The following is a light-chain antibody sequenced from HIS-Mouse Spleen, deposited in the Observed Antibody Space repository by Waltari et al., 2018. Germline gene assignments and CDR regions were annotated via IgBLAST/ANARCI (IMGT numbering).Light chain of an antibody. CDR3: MQGTHWPT. Sequence: DVVMTQSPLSLPVTLGQPASISCRSSQSLVYSDGNTYLNWFQQGPGQSPRRLFYKVSNRDSGVPDRFSGSGSGTDFTLKISRVEAEDVGVYSCMQGTHWPTFGQGTKVEIK. V-gene: IGKV2-30*01. J-gene: IGKJ1*01. CDR1: QSLVYSDGNTY. CDR2: KVS.